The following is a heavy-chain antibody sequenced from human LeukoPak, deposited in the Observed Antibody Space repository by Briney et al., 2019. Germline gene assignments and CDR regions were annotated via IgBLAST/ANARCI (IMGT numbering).Heavy chain of an antibody. V-gene: IGHV1-2*02. Sequence: ASVKVSCKASGYTFTAQYVHWVRQAPGQGLEWMGWINPNNGDTKYAQSFLGRVTMTRDTSTTTAYMELSSLRSDDTAVYYCARDTYLGYSSGWDNWFDPWGQGTLVTVSS. CDR2: INPNNGDT. CDR3: ARDTYLGYSSGWDNWFDP. CDR1: GYTFTAQY. J-gene: IGHJ5*02. D-gene: IGHD6-19*01.